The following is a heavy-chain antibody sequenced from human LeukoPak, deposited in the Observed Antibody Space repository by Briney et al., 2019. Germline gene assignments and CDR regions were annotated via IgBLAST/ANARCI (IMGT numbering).Heavy chain of an antibody. Sequence: ASVKVSCKASGGTFSSYAISWVRQAPGQGLEWMGGIIPIFGTANYAQKFQGRVTITADESTSTAYMELSSLRSEDTAVYYCAGPLNYDFWSAVKGGYYYYYMDAWGKGTTVTVSS. V-gene: IGHV1-69*13. J-gene: IGHJ6*03. CDR1: GGTFSSYA. CDR3: AGPLNYDFWSAVKGGYYYYYMDA. D-gene: IGHD3-3*01. CDR2: IIPIFGTA.